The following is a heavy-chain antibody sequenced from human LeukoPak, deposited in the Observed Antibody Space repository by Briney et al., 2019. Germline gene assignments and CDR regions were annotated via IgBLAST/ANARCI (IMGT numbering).Heavy chain of an antibody. J-gene: IGHJ5*02. D-gene: IGHD2-2*01. CDR2: TYYRSTWYN. Sequence: SQTLSLTCAISVDSVSSNSVTWNWIRQSPSRGLESLGRTYYRSTWYNDYAVSVRGQITVNPDTSKNQFSLHLNSVTPEDTAVYYCARRLTQYDCFDPWGQGILVTVSS. V-gene: IGHV6-1*01. CDR1: VDSVSSNSVT. CDR3: ARRLTQYDCFDP.